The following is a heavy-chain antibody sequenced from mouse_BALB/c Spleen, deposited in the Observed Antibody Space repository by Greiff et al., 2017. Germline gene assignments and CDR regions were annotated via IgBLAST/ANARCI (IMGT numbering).Heavy chain of an antibody. D-gene: IGHD4-1*01. V-gene: IGHV2-9*02. CDR1: GFSLTSYG. J-gene: IGHJ4*01. CDR2: IWAGGST. Sequence: VQLVESGPGLVAPSQSLSITCTVSGFSLTSYGVHWVRQPPGKGLEWLGVIWAGGSTNYNSALMSRLSISKDNSKSQVFLKMNSLQTDDTAMYYCARDRSNWDGAMDYWGQGTSVTVSS. CDR3: ARDRSNWDGAMDY.